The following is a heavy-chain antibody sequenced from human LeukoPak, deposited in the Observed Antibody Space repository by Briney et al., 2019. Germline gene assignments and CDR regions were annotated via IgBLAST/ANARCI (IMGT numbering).Heavy chain of an antibody. J-gene: IGHJ6*02. D-gene: IGHD5-18*01. Sequence: ASMKVSCKASGYTFTSYGISWVRQAPGQRLEWMGWINAGNGNTKYSQRFQGRVTITRDTSASTAYMELSSLRSEDTAVYYCARRSTAMAPGYYYGMDVWGQGTTVTVSS. CDR1: GYTFTSYG. CDR2: INAGNGNT. CDR3: ARRSTAMAPGYYYGMDV. V-gene: IGHV1-3*01.